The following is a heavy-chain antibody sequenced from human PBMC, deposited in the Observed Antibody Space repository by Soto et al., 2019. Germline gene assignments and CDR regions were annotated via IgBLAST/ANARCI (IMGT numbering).Heavy chain of an antibody. J-gene: IGHJ4*02. CDR2: MNPNSGNT. Sequence: ASVKVSCKASGYTFTSYDINWVRQATGQGLEWMGWMNPNSGNTGYAQKFQGRVTMTRDTSMSTVYMELSSLRSEDTAVYYCANIAARSPSRGDYWGQGTLVTVSS. CDR1: GYTFTSYD. D-gene: IGHD6-6*01. V-gene: IGHV1-8*01. CDR3: ANIAARSPSRGDY.